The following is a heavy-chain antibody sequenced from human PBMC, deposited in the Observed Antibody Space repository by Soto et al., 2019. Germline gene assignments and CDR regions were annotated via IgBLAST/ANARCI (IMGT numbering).Heavy chain of an antibody. J-gene: IGHJ4*02. D-gene: IGHD5-12*01. Sequence: ASETLSLTCTVSGGSLSSYYWSWVRQPPGKGLEWIGYIYYSGSTNYNPSLKSRVTISVDTSKNQFSLKLSSVTAADTAVYYCARATVRWLQRPYFDYWGQGTLVTVSS. V-gene: IGHV4-59*01. CDR3: ARATVRWLQRPYFDY. CDR1: GGSLSSYY. CDR2: IYYSGST.